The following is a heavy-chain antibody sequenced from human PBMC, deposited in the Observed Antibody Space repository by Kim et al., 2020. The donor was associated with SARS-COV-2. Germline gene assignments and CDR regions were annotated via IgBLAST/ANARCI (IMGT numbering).Heavy chain of an antibody. Sequence: SVKVSCKASGGTFSSYAISWVRQAPGQGLEWMGGIIPIFGTANYAQKFQGRVTITADESTSTAYMELSSLRSEDTAVYYCARTPLNYDILTGGNWFDPWGQGTLVTVSS. CDR1: GGTFSSYA. D-gene: IGHD3-9*01. V-gene: IGHV1-69*13. J-gene: IGHJ5*02. CDR2: IIPIFGTA. CDR3: ARTPLNYDILTGGNWFDP.